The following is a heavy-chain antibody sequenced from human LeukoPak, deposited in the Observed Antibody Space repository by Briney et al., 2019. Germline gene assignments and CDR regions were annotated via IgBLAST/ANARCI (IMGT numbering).Heavy chain of an antibody. CDR3: AKDRGYRAAAGRALDY. CDR1: GFTFSSYG. Sequence: PGGSLRLSCAASGFTFSSYGMHWVRQAPGKGLEWVAVISYDGSNKYYADSVKGRFTISRDNSKNTLHLQMNSLRAEDTAVYYCAKDRGYRAAAGRALDYWGQGTLVTVSS. V-gene: IGHV3-30*18. CDR2: ISYDGSNK. D-gene: IGHD6-13*01. J-gene: IGHJ4*02.